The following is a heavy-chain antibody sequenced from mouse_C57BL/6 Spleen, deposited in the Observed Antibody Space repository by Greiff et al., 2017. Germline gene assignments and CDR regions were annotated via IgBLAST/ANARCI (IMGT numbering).Heavy chain of an antibody. CDR3: ARWLLRYFDV. CDR2: INPNNGGT. CDR1: GYTFPDYN. J-gene: IGHJ1*03. Sequence: EFQLHQSGPELVKPGASVKIPCKASGYTFPDYNMDWLKQSLGKSLEWIGDINPNNGGTIYNQKFKGKATLTVDKSSSTAYMELRSLTSEDTAVYYCARWLLRYFDVWGTGTTVTVSS. V-gene: IGHV1-18*01. D-gene: IGHD2-3*01.